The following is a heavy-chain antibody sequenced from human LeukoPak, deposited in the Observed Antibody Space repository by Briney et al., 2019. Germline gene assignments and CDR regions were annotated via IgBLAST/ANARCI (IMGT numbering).Heavy chain of an antibody. V-gene: IGHV3-23*01. CDR3: AKDNYDFWSGYYSHFDY. J-gene: IGHJ4*02. CDR2: ISGSGGST. CDR1: GFTFSSYA. D-gene: IGHD3-3*01. Sequence: GGSLRLSCAASGFTFSSYAMSWVRQAPGKGLEWVSAISGSGGSTYYADSVKGRFTISRDNSKNTPYLQMNSLRAEDTAVYYCAKDNYDFWSGYYSHFDYWGQGTLVTVSS.